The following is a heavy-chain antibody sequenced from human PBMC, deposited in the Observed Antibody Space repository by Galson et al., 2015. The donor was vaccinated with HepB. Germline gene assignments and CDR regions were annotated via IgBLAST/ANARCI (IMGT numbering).Heavy chain of an antibody. CDR3: ARDRDIVVVVAALGYMDV. Sequence: SLRLSCAASGFTFSSYWMHWVRQAPGKGLVWVSRINSDGSSTSYADSVKGRFTISRDNAENTLYLQMNSLRAEDTAVYYCARDRDIVVVVAALGYMDVWGKGTTVTVSS. J-gene: IGHJ6*03. V-gene: IGHV3-74*01. D-gene: IGHD2-15*01. CDR1: GFTFSSYW. CDR2: INSDGSST.